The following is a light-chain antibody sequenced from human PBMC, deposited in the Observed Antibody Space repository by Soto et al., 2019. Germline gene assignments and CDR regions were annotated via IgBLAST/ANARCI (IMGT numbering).Light chain of an antibody. J-gene: IGKJ2*01. V-gene: IGKV3-11*01. CDR1: QSISSF. Sequence: EIVLTQSPATLSLSPGERATRSCRASQSISSFLAWYQQKPGQAPRLLIYDSSNRATGIPARFSGSGSGTDFTLTISSLEPEDFAVYYCQQRSNGPAYTFGQGNKLEIQ. CDR3: QQRSNGPAYT. CDR2: DSS.